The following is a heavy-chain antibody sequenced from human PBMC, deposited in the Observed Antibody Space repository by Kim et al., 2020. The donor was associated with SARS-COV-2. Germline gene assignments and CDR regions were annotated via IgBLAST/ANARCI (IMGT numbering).Heavy chain of an antibody. CDR2: IYHSGST. Sequence: SETLSLTCAVSGGSISSSNWWSWVRQPPGKGLEWTGEIYHSGSTNYNPSLKSRVTISVDKSKNQFSLKLSSVTAAGTAVYYCARSITIFGVVITFDYWGQGTLVTVSS. V-gene: IGHV4-4*02. CDR3: ARSITIFGVVITFDY. CDR1: GGSISSSNW. J-gene: IGHJ4*02. D-gene: IGHD3-3*01.